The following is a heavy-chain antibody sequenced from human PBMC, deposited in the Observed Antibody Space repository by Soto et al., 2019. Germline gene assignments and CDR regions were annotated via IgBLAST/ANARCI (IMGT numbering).Heavy chain of an antibody. Sequence: SETLSLTCTVSGGSISSINYYWGWIRQPPGKGLEWIGSIYYSGSTYYNPSLKSRVTISVDTSKNQFSLKLSSVTATDTAVYYCASQGGSYSYYYYGLDVWGQGTTVTVSS. CDR3: ASQGGSYSYYYYGLDV. V-gene: IGHV4-39*01. CDR2: IYYSGST. J-gene: IGHJ6*02. D-gene: IGHD1-26*01. CDR1: GGSISSINYY.